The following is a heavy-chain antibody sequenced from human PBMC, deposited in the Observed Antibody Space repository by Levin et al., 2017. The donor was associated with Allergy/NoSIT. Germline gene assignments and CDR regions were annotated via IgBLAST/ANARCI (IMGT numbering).Heavy chain of an antibody. Sequence: ASVKVSCKASGYTFTGYYMHWVRQAPGQGLEWMGWINPNSGGTNYAQKFQGRVTMTRDTSISTAYMELSRLRSDDTAVYYCASYRYPKVKGHVTYYYGMDGWGQGTTVTVSS. CDR2: INPNSGGT. CDR3: ASYRYPKVKGHVTYYYGMDG. J-gene: IGHJ6*02. V-gene: IGHV1-2*02. CDR1: GYTFTGYY. D-gene: IGHD1-14*01.